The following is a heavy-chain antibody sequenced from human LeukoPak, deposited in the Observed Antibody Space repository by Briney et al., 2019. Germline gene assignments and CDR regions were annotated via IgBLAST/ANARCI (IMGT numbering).Heavy chain of an antibody. CDR3: ASFHISGKSYNGLHY. D-gene: IGHD3-10*01. V-gene: IGHV5-51*01. Sequence: GESLEISCKTFGYDFTTFWIGWVRQMPGKGLEWMGMVYPGDSDTRYSPSFQGQVTISADKSIDTVYLHWSRLKASDTAMYYCASFHISGKSYNGLHYWGQGTLVTVSS. CDR2: VYPGDSDT. J-gene: IGHJ4*02. CDR1: GYDFTTFW.